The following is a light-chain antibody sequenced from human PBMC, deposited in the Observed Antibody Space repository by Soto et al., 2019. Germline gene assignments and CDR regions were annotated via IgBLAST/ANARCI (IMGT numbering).Light chain of an antibody. CDR1: QGINNL. J-gene: IGKJ3*01. V-gene: IGKV1-17*01. Sequence: DIQMTQSPSSLSASVGDRVTITCRASQGINNLLGWYQQGPGKAPKRLIYAASNLEGGVPSRLRGSGSGTEFTLTVSSLQPEDFATYYCLQHDTYPFTFGPGTKVDVK. CDR3: LQHDTYPFT. CDR2: AAS.